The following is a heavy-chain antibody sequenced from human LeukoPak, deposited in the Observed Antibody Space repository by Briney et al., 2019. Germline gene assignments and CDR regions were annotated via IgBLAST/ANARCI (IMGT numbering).Heavy chain of an antibody. D-gene: IGHD1-26*01. Sequence: SETLSLTCTVSGYSISSGYYWGWIRQPPGKGMEWIGSIYHSGSTYYNPSLKSRVTISVDTSKNQFSLKLSSVTAADTAVYYCARGGSYYSYYFDYWGQGTLVTVSS. CDR3: ARGGSYYSYYFDY. J-gene: IGHJ4*02. V-gene: IGHV4-38-2*02. CDR2: IYHSGST. CDR1: GYSISSGYY.